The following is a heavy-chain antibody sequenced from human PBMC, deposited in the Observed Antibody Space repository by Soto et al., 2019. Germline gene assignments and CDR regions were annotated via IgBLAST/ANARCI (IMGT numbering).Heavy chain of an antibody. V-gene: IGHV1-69*06. CDR3: ARDRRGYHFDY. CDR1: GGTFSSYA. D-gene: IGHD5-12*01. J-gene: IGHJ4*02. CDR2: IIPIFGTA. Sequence: SVKVSCKASGGTFSSYAISWVRQAPGQGLEWMGGIIPIFGTANYAQKFQGRVTITADKSTSTAYMELSSLRSEDTAVYYCARDRRGYHFDYWRQGTQATVSS.